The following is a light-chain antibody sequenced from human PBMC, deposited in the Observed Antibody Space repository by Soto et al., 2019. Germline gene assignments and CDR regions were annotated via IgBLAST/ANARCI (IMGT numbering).Light chain of an antibody. Sequence: DIQITQSPSTLSAFVGDSVAITCRASQTISNFLAWYQQKPGKAPKLRFYRASNLEGGVPSRFSGGGSGTEFTLTINSLQPDDSATYYCQQYKSYPWTFGQGTKVDIK. J-gene: IGKJ1*01. CDR2: RAS. V-gene: IGKV1-5*03. CDR3: QQYKSYPWT. CDR1: QTISNF.